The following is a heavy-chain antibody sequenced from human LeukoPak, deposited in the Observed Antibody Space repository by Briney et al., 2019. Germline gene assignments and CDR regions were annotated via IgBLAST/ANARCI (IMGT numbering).Heavy chain of an antibody. CDR3: ARDLPVVPAANVMVWFDP. J-gene: IGHJ5*02. CDR2: INPNSGGT. CDR1: GYTFTGYY. D-gene: IGHD2-2*01. V-gene: IGHV1-2*02. Sequence: ASVKVSCKASGYTFTGYYMHWVRQAPGQGLEWMGWINPNSGGTNYAQKFQGRVTMTRDTSISTAYMELSRLRSDDTAVYYCARDLPVVPAANVMVWFDPWGQGTLVTVSS.